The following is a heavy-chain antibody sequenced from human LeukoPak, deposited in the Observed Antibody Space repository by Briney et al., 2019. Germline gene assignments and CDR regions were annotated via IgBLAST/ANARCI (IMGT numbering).Heavy chain of an antibody. V-gene: IGHV4-4*09. Sequence: PSETLSLTCTVSGGSISSYYWSWIRQPPGKGLEWIGYIYTSGSTNYNPSLKSRVTISVGTSKNQFSLKLSSVTAADTAVYYCARGGGGQQLGGAWFDPWGQGTLVTVSS. CDR2: IYTSGST. CDR3: ARGGGGQQLGGAWFDP. J-gene: IGHJ5*02. D-gene: IGHD6-6*01. CDR1: GGSISSYY.